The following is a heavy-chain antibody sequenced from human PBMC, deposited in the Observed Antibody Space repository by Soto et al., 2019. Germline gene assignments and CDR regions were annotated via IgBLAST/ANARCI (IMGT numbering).Heavy chain of an antibody. Sequence: SPTLSLPCDISGDSVSSSSAAWNGIRQSPSRGLEWLGRTYYRSKWIHEYTVSMESRITINPDTSKNQFALHIYSVTPEDTAVYYCAGVVWFRGMDVWGQGTPVTVSS. D-gene: IGHD3-16*01. V-gene: IGHV6-1*01. CDR1: GDSVSSSSAA. CDR3: AGVVWFRGMDV. J-gene: IGHJ6*02. CDR2: TYYRSKWIH.